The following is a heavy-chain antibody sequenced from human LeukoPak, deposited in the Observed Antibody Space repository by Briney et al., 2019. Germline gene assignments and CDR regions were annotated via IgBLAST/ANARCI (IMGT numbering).Heavy chain of an antibody. J-gene: IGHJ3*02. Sequence: GGSLRLSCAASGFTFSSYSMNWVRQAPGKGLEWVSSISSSSNYIHYADSVKGRFTISRDNAKNSLYLQMNSLRAEDTAVYYCARESGRFLEWLAAADAFDIWGQGTMVTVSS. V-gene: IGHV3-21*01. D-gene: IGHD3-3*01. CDR1: GFTFSSYS. CDR3: ARESGRFLEWLAAADAFDI. CDR2: ISSSSNYI.